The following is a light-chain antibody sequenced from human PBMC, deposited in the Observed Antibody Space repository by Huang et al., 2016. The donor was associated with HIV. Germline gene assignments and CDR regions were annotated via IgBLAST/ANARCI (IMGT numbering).Light chain of an antibody. Sequence: DIQMTPSPFSLSASVGDRVTISCRASQSISHYLNWYQQKPGKAPELLIYAASTLQSVVPSRFSGSGSGTDFTLTISSLQSEDFATYYCQQSYSTLALTFGGGTKVEIK. CDR1: QSISHY. CDR3: QQSYSTLALT. CDR2: AAS. V-gene: IGKV1-39*01. J-gene: IGKJ4*01.